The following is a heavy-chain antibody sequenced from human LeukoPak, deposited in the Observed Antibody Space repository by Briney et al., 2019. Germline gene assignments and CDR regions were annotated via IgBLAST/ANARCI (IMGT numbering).Heavy chain of an antibody. D-gene: IGHD2-21*02. CDR2: ISSSISFI. V-gene: IGHV3-21*01. CDR1: GFTFSSYS. Sequence: GGSLRLSCAASGFTFSSYSMNWVRQAPGKGLEWVSSISSSISFIYYADSVKGRFTISRGNAKDSLFLQMNSLRAEDTAVYYCVRLAYCGDDCYSPRWFDPWGQGTLVTVSS. CDR3: VRLAYCGDDCYSPRWFDP. J-gene: IGHJ5*02.